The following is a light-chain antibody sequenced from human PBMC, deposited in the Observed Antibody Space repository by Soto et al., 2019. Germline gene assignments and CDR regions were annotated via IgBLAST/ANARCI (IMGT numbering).Light chain of an antibody. J-gene: IGKJ1*01. CDR1: QSVSSN. Sequence: EIVMTQSPATLSVSPGERATLYCRASQSVSSNVAWFQQRPGQAPRLLIYRASTRATGTPARFSGSGSGTEFTLTITSLQSEDFALYYCQQYHNLWTFGQGTKVDIK. CDR2: RAS. V-gene: IGKV3-15*01. CDR3: QQYHNLWT.